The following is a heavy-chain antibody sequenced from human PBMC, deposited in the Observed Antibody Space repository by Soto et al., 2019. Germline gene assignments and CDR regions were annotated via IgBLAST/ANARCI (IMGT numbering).Heavy chain of an antibody. CDR1: GGSISSYY. D-gene: IGHD2-2*02. V-gene: IGHV4-4*07. CDR3: ARDQYCSSTSCYSDSLYYYYYGMDV. Sequence: ASETLSLTCTVSGGSISSYYWSWIRQPAGKGLEWIGRIYTSGSTNYNPSLKSRVTMSVDTSKNQFSLKLSSVTAADTAVYYCARDQYCSSTSCYSDSLYYYYYGMDVWGQGTTVTVSS. J-gene: IGHJ6*02. CDR2: IYTSGST.